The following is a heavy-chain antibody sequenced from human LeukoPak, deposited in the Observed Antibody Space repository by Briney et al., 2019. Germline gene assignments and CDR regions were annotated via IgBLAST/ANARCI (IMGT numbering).Heavy chain of an antibody. J-gene: IGHJ6*03. CDR1: GFTFDDYA. D-gene: IGHD4-17*01. CDR2: ISWNSGSI. Sequence: GRSLRLSCAASGFTFDDYAMHWVRQAPGKGLGWVSGISWNSGSIGNADSVKGRFTISRDNAKNSLYLQMNSLRAEDMALYYCAKDIRAYYYYYYMDVWGKGTTVTVSS. V-gene: IGHV3-9*03. CDR3: AKDIRAYYYYYYMDV.